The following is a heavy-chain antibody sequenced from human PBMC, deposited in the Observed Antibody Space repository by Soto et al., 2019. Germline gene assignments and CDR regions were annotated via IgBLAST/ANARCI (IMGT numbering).Heavy chain of an antibody. CDR1: GYTYASSC. CDR2: ISAYNGNT. V-gene: IGHV1-18*04. D-gene: IGHD2-2*01. CDR3: ASSLQSDPAANFDF. Sequence: TSEACGYTYASSCRCWVQQSLGQGLEWMGWISAYNGNTNYAQKLQGRVTMTTDTSTSTAYMELRSLRSDDTAVYYCASSLQSDPAANFDFRGQGTLVTVSS. J-gene: IGHJ4*02.